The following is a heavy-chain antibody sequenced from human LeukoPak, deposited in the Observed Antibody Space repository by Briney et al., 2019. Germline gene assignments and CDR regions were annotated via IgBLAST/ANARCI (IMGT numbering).Heavy chain of an antibody. V-gene: IGHV3-21*01. D-gene: IGHD4-17*01. CDR3: ARDNYGDYVETDY. J-gene: IGHJ4*02. CDR1: GFTFSSYS. Sequence: GSLRLSCAASGFTFSSYSMNWVRQAPGKGLEWVSSISSSSSYIYYADSVKGRFTISRDNAKNSLYLQMNSLRAEDTAVYYCARDNYGDYVETDYWGQGTLVTVSS. CDR2: ISSSSSYI.